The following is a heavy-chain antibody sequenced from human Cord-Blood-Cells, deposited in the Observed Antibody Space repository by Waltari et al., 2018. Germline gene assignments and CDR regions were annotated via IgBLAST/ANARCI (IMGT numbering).Heavy chain of an antibody. CDR2: INQSGST. CDR3: ARVLTMSPEDY. CDR1: GGSFSGYY. D-gene: IGHD3-9*01. Sequence: QVQLQQWGAGLLKPSETLSLTCAVYGGSFSGYYWSWIRQPPGKGLEWIGEINQSGSTNYNPSLKSRVTISVDTSKNQFSLKLSSVTAADTAVYYCARVLTMSPEDYWGQGTLVTVSS. V-gene: IGHV4-34*01. J-gene: IGHJ4*02.